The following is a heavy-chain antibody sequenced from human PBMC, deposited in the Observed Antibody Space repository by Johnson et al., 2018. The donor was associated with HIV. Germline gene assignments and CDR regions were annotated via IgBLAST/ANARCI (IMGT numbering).Heavy chain of an antibody. D-gene: IGHD1-26*01. CDR3: AKYSGNYFFIREDDAFDI. V-gene: IGHV3-23*04. J-gene: IGHJ3*02. CDR1: GFTFSSYV. Sequence: EVQLVESGGGLVQPGGPLRLSCAASGFTFSSYVMNWVRQAPGKGLEWVSGIRGSGGRTYYADSVKGRFTISRDNSKNTLYLQMNSLRVDDTAIYYCAKYSGNYFFIREDDAFDIWGQGTMVTVSS. CDR2: IRGSGGRT.